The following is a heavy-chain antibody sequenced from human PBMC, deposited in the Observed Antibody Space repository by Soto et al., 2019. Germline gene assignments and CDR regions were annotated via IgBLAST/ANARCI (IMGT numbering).Heavy chain of an antibody. CDR1: GFTFSNYG. CDR3: ARDRVYYDSNGYYDY. J-gene: IGHJ4*02. Sequence: QVQLVESGGGVVQPGRSLRLSCAASGFTFSNYGMHWVRQAPGKGLEWVAVIWYDGSNKYYADSVKGRFTISRDNSKKPVYLPMKRPRAEDTALYFCARDRVYYDSNGYYDYWGQGTLVTVSS. CDR2: IWYDGSNK. D-gene: IGHD3-22*01. V-gene: IGHV3-33*01.